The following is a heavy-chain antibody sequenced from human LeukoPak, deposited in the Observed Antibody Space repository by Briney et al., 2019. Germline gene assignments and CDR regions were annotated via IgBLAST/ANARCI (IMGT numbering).Heavy chain of an antibody. Sequence: SGGSLRLSCATSGFTFSGHSVSWVRQAPGKGLERVSSITSTATHTYYADSVKGRFTISRDNAKNSLILQTSSLTVADTGIYYCARDGSPNYGYYAFFDNWGQGTLVTVSS. CDR3: ARDGSPNYGYYAFFDN. J-gene: IGHJ4*02. V-gene: IGHV3-21*01. CDR1: GFTFSGHS. CDR2: ITSTATHT. D-gene: IGHD1-26*01.